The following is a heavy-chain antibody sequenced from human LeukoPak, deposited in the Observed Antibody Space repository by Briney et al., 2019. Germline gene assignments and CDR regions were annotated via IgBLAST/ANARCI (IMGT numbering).Heavy chain of an antibody. V-gene: IGHV4-34*01. CDR3: ARAGYGDYVLGLDYAFDI. CDR1: GGSFSGYY. CDR2: INHSGST. Sequence: SETLSLTCAVYGGSFSGYYWSWIRQPPGKGLEWIGEINHSGSTNYNPSLKSRVTISVDTSKNQFSLKLSSVTAADTAVYYYARAGYGDYVLGLDYAFDIWGQGTMVTVSS. D-gene: IGHD4-17*01. J-gene: IGHJ3*02.